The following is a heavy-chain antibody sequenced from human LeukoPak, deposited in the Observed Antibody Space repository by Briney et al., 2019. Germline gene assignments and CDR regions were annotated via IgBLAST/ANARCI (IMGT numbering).Heavy chain of an antibody. J-gene: IGHJ4*02. CDR3: ARESMVRGVCFDY. CDR1: GFTSSSYE. D-gene: IGHD3-10*01. CDR2: ISSSGSTI. V-gene: IGHV3-48*03. Sequence: GGSLRLSCAASGFTSSSYEMNWVRQAPGKGLEWVSYISSSGSTIYYADSVKGRFTISRDNAKNSLYLQMNSLRAEDTAVYYCARESMVRGVCFDYWGQGTLVTVSS.